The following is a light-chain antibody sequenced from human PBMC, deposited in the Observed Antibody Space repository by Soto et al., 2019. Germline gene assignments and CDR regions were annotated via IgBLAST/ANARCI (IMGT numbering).Light chain of an antibody. J-gene: IGLJ2*01. V-gene: IGLV2-14*01. CDR2: DVS. CDR1: SSDVGAYNY. Sequence: QSALTQPASVSGSPGQSITISCTGTSSDVGAYNYVSWYQQYPGNAPKLMIYDVSDRPSGVSNRFSASKSGNTASLTISGLQAEDEADYYCSSYTGSSTPMVFGGGTQLTVL. CDR3: SSYTGSSTPMV.